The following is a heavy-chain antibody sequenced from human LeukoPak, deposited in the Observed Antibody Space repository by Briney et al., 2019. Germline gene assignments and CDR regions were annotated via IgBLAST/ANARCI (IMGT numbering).Heavy chain of an antibody. V-gene: IGHV3-48*04. CDR1: GFTFSSYS. CDR3: ARVWLRSIGVHP. CDR2: ISSSGSTI. D-gene: IGHD3-10*01. Sequence: PGGSLRLSCAASGFTFSSYSMNWVRQAPGKGLEWVSSISSSGSTIYYADSVKGRFTISRDNAKNSLYLQMNSLRAEDTAVYYCARVWLRSIGVHPWGQGTLVTVSS. J-gene: IGHJ5*02.